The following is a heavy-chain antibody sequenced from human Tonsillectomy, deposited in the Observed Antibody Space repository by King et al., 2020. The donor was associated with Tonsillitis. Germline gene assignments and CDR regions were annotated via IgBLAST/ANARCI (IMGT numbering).Heavy chain of an antibody. CDR2: INPSGGST. Sequence: VQLVESGAEVKKPGASVKVSCKASGYTFTSYYMHWVRQAPGQGLEWMGIINPSGGSTSSGQKFQGRVTMTRDTSTSTVYMERSSLRSEDTAVYYCARIRGYCSGGSCYGGQYYFDYWGQGTLVTVSS. V-gene: IGHV1-46*01. CDR3: ARIRGYCSGGSCYGGQYYFDY. J-gene: IGHJ4*02. D-gene: IGHD2-15*01. CDR1: GYTFTSYY.